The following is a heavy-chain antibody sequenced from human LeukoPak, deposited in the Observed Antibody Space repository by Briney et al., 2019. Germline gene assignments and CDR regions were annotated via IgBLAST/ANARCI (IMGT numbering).Heavy chain of an antibody. Sequence: GGSLRLSCAASGFTFSSYAMSWVRQAPGKGLERVSAISGSGGSTYYADSVKGRFTISRDNSKNTLYLQMNSLRAEDTAVYYCAKDRGIAVAGTIFDYWGQGTLVTVSS. CDR3: AKDRGIAVAGTIFDY. CDR1: GFTFSSYA. V-gene: IGHV3-23*01. J-gene: IGHJ4*02. D-gene: IGHD6-19*01. CDR2: ISGSGGST.